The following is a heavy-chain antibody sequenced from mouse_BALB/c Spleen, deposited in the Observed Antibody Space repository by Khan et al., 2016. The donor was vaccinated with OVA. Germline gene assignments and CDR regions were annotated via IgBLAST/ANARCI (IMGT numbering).Heavy chain of an antibody. Sequence: MQLEESGAEFVKPGASVKLSCTASGFNIEDTYIHWVKQRPEQGLEWIGKIDPANGKTNYDPKFQGKATITADTSSNTAYLHLSSLTSEDTVVYYCAHSLLLYAMDYWGHGTSVTVSS. CDR2: IDPANGKT. CDR1: GFNIEDTY. J-gene: IGHJ4*01. CDR3: AHSLLLYAMDY. D-gene: IGHD1-2*01. V-gene: IGHV14-3*02.